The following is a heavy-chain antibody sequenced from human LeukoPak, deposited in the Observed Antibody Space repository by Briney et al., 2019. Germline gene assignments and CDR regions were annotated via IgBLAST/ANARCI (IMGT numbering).Heavy chain of an antibody. CDR2: IRGSGDRT. CDR1: GFTFNSFA. CDR3: AKAAVGDVFSFDY. D-gene: IGHD1-26*01. J-gene: IGHJ4*02. Sequence: GGSLRLSCTASGFTFNSFAMNWVRQAPGKGLEWVSGIRGSGDRTFYADSVKGRFTISRDNSENTVYLQMSSLRVEDTAVYYCAKAAVGDVFSFDYWGQGTLVTVSS. V-gene: IGHV3-23*01.